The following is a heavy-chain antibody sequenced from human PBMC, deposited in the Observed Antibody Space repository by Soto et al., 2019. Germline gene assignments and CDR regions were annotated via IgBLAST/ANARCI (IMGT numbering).Heavy chain of an antibody. Sequence: SETLSLTCTVPGGSVSSGSYYWSWIRQPPGKGLEWIGYIYYSGSTNYNPSLKSRVTISVDTSKNQFSLKLSSVTAADTAVYYCARGPYYDILTGYYPHFDYWGQGTLVTVSS. J-gene: IGHJ4*02. V-gene: IGHV4-61*01. CDR1: GGSVSSGSYY. CDR3: ARGPYYDILTGYYPHFDY. CDR2: IYYSGST. D-gene: IGHD3-9*01.